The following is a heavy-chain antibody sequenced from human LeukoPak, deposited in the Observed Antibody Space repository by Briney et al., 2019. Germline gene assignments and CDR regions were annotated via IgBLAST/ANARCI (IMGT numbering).Heavy chain of an antibody. J-gene: IGHJ4*02. CDR3: TKGRPVAAAGAFDY. D-gene: IGHD6-19*01. CDR2: INHSGST. Sequence: PSETLSLTCAVSGGSISSSNWWSWVRQPPGKGLEWIGEINHSGSTNYNPSLKSRVAISVDTSKNQFSLKLSSVTAADTAVYYCTKGRPVAAAGAFDYWGQGTLVTASS. CDR1: GGSISSSNW. V-gene: IGHV4-4*02.